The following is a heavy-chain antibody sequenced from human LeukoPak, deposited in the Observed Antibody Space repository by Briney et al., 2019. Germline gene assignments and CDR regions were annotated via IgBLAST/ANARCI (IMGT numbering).Heavy chain of an antibody. V-gene: IGHV1-8*03. Sequence: ASVKVSCKASGGTFSSYAISWVRQATGQGLEWMGWMNPNSGNTGYAQKFQGRVTITRNTSISTAYMELSSLRSEDTAVYYCARSRHDFWSGLTITDYWGQGTLVTVSS. CDR2: MNPNSGNT. D-gene: IGHD3-3*01. CDR3: ARSRHDFWSGLTITDY. CDR1: GGTFSSYA. J-gene: IGHJ4*02.